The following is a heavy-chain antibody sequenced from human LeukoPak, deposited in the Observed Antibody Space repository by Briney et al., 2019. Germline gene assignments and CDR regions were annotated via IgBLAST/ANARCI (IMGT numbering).Heavy chain of an antibody. J-gene: IGHJ6*03. CDR1: GGTFSSYA. CDR3: ARGQYQLLSTNYYYYYMDV. CDR2: IIPIFGTA. Sequence: ASVKVSCKASGGTFSSYAISWVRQAPGQGLEWMGGIIPIFGTANYAQKFQGRVTITTDESTSTAYMELSSLRSEDTAVYYCARGQYQLLSTNYYYYYMDVWGKGTTVTVSS. V-gene: IGHV1-69*05. D-gene: IGHD2-2*01.